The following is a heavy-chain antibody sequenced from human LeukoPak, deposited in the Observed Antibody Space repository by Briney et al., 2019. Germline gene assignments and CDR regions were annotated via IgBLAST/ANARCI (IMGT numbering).Heavy chain of an antibody. D-gene: IGHD3-22*01. V-gene: IGHV3-74*03. CDR3: ARDVDYHVTSECFDY. J-gene: IGHJ4*02. Sequence: GGSLRFSCAASGFTFSSYWMHWARQAPGKGLVWVSRINSDGSSTTYADSVKGRFTIARDNAKNTLYLQMNSLRPEDTAVYYCARDVDYHVTSECFDYWGQGTLLTVSS. CDR2: INSDGSST. CDR1: GFTFSSYW.